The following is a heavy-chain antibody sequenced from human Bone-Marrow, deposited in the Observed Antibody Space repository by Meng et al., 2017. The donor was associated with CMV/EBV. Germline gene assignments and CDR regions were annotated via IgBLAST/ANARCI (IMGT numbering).Heavy chain of an antibody. CDR2: IKRDADGGTR. D-gene: IGHD3-22*01. Sequence: GESLKISCAASGFAFNNAWMNWVRQAPGKGLEWVARIKRDADGGTREYAAPVKGRFTISRDDPKNSLFLQMNTLKSEDTAVYYCTTSHYYDNPYDYWGQGPLVTVSS. V-gene: IGHV3-15*01. CDR3: TTSHYYDNPYDY. J-gene: IGHJ4*02. CDR1: GFAFNNAW.